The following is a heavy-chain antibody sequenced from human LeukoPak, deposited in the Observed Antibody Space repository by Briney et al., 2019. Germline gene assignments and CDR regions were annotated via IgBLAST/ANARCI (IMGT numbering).Heavy chain of an antibody. CDR2: ISYDGSNK. D-gene: IGHD3-22*01. J-gene: IGHJ4*02. V-gene: IGHV3-30*18. CDR3: AKARTASIVVVIIGIFDY. CDR1: GFTFSSYG. Sequence: GGSLRLSCAASGFTFSSYGMHWVRQAPGKGLEWVAVISYDGSNKYYADSVKGRFTISRDNSKNTLYLQMNSLRAEDTAVYYCAKARTASIVVVIIGIFDYWGQGTLDTVSS.